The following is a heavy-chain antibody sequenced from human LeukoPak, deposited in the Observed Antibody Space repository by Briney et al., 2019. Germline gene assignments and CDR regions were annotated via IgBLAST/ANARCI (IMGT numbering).Heavy chain of an antibody. CDR3: ARVEDIVVVPAAMDY. Sequence: ASVKVSCKASGGTFSSYAISWVRQAPGQGLEWMGRIIPILGIANYAQKLQGRVTMTTDTSTSTAYMELRSLRSDDTAVYYCARVEDIVVVPAAMDYWGQGTLVTVSS. CDR2: IIPILGIA. J-gene: IGHJ4*02. V-gene: IGHV1-69*04. CDR1: GGTFSSYA. D-gene: IGHD2-2*01.